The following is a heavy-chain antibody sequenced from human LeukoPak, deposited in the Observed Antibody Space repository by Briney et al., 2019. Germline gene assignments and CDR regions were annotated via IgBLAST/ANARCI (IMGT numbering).Heavy chain of an antibody. CDR3: ARSGPYSSSYPFDY. Sequence: SETLSLTCTVSGGSISSYYWSWVRQPPGKGLEWIGYVYYSGSTNYNPSLKSRVTISVDTSKNQFSLKLSSVTAADTAVYYCARSGPYSSSYPFDYWGQGTLVTVSS. D-gene: IGHD6-6*01. CDR1: GGSISSYY. CDR2: VYYSGST. V-gene: IGHV4-59*01. J-gene: IGHJ4*02.